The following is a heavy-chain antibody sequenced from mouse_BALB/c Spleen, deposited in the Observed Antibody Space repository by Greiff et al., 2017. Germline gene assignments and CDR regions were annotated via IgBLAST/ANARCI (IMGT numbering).Heavy chain of an antibody. CDR3: ARGSTGRGFAY. D-gene: IGHD4-1*01. CDR2: INPNNGGT. V-gene: IGHV1-18*01. CDR1: GYTFTDYN. Sequence: VQLQQSGPELVRPGASVKMSCKASGYTFTDYNMDWVKQSHGKSLEWIGDINPNNGGTIYNQKFKGKATLTVDKSSSTAYMELRSLTSEDTAVYYCARGSTGRGFAYWGQGTLVTVSA. J-gene: IGHJ3*01.